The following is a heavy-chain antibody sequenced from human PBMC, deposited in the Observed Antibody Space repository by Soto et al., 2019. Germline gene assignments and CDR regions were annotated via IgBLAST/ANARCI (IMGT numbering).Heavy chain of an antibody. V-gene: IGHV1-69*06. CDR3: ARGITMIVVAPPEAFDI. J-gene: IGHJ3*02. Sequence: GASVKVSCKASGGTFSSYAISWVRQAPGQGLEWMGGIIPIFGTANYAQKFQGRVTITADKSTSTAYMELSSLRSEDTAVYYCARGITMIVVAPPEAFDIWGQGTMVTVSS. CDR2: IIPIFGTA. CDR1: GGTFSSYA. D-gene: IGHD3-22*01.